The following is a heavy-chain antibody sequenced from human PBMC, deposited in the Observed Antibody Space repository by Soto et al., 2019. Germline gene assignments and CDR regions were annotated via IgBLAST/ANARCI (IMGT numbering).Heavy chain of an antibody. D-gene: IGHD4-17*01. V-gene: IGHV3-15*07. CDR1: GFTFSNAW. J-gene: IGHJ6*02. CDR2: IKSKTDGGTT. CDR3: TTAWDYGGTTALNYYYYGMDV. Sequence: GGSLRLSCAASGFTFSNAWMNWVRQAPGKGLEWVGRIKSKTDGGTTDYAAPVKGRFTTSRDDSKNTLYLQMNSLKTEDTAVYYCTTAWDYGGTTALNYYYYGMDVWGQGTTVTVSS.